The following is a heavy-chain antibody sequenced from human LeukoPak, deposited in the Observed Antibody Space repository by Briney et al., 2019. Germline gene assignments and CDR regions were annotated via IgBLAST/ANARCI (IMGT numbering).Heavy chain of an antibody. V-gene: IGHV3-23*01. Sequence: GGSLRLSCAASGFTFSSYEMNWVRQAPGKGLEWVSAISGSGGSTYYADSVKGRFTISRDNSKNTLYLQMNSLRAEDTAVYYCASYTMVRGTVDYWGQGTLVTVSS. CDR2: ISGSGGST. CDR3: ASYTMVRGTVDY. J-gene: IGHJ4*02. CDR1: GFTFSSYE. D-gene: IGHD3-10*01.